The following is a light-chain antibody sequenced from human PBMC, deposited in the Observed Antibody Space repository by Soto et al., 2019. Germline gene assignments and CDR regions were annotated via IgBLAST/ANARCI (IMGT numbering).Light chain of an antibody. CDR1: NSDVGGYDY. J-gene: IGLJ3*02. V-gene: IGLV2-14*01. Sequence: QSALTQPASVSGSPGQSITISCTGSNSDVGGYDYVSWYQQHPGNAQKLLIYHVTNRPSGASDRFSGSKSAITASLTMFGYQAEDEDDYYCSAFTSDHTDVFGRGTKLTVL. CDR2: HVT. CDR3: SAFTSDHTDV.